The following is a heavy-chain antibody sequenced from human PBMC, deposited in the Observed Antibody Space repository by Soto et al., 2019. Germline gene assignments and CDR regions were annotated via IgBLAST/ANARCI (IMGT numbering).Heavy chain of an antibody. D-gene: IGHD1-1*01. CDR3: ASDNDRPQLGGNYYYILDV. J-gene: IGHJ6*02. CDR2: IMPVFRTP. Sequence: QVQLEQSGAEVKKPGSSVKVSCKASGGTFSNSAISWVRQAPGQGLEWMGGIMPVFRTPDYAQRFQGRVTITADESTSTAYMELSGLRSDDTAVYFCASDNDRPQLGGNYYYILDVWGQGTTVTVSS. V-gene: IGHV1-69*12. CDR1: GGTFSNSA.